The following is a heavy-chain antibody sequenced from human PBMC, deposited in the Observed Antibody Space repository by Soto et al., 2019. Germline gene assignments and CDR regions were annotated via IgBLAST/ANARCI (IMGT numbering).Heavy chain of an antibody. CDR2: IKHSGST. V-gene: IGHV4-34*01. CDR1: GGSFSGYY. J-gene: IGHJ4*02. CDR3: ARRGSSGYAW. Sequence: QVQLQQWGAGLLKPSETLSLTCAVYGGSFSGYYWSWIRQPPGKGLVWIGEIKHSGSTNYNPSLQPGDPIPLDTAMNQFSLTLSSVTAAATAVYYCARRGSSGYAWWGQGTMVTVST. D-gene: IGHD3-22*01.